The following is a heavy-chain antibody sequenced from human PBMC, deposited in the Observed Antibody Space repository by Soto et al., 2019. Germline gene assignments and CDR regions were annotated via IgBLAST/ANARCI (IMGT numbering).Heavy chain of an antibody. D-gene: IGHD5-18*01. CDR1: GFTFSDYY. Sequence: QVQLVESGGDLVKPGGSLRLSCAASGFTFSDYYMSWIRQAPGKGLKWVSSITSSGSTTYYTDSVKGRFTISRDNAKNSLYLRMNSLRAEDTAVYYCARERYSYGPYYFDYWGQGTLVTVSS. V-gene: IGHV3-11*01. CDR3: ARERYSYGPYYFDY. CDR2: ITSSGSTT. J-gene: IGHJ4*02.